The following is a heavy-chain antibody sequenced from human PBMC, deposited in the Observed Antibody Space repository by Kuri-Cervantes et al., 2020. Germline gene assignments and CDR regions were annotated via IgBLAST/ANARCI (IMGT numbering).Heavy chain of an antibody. CDR3: ARYYDSSGYYPFDY. CDR1: GYTFTSYG. Sequence: ASVKVSCKASGYTFTSYGISWVRQAPGQGLEWMGWISAYNGNTNYAQKLQGRVTMTTDTSTSTAYMELRSLRSDDTAAYYCARYYDSSGYYPFDYWGQGTLVTVSS. D-gene: IGHD3-22*01. V-gene: IGHV1-18*01. CDR2: ISAYNGNT. J-gene: IGHJ4*02.